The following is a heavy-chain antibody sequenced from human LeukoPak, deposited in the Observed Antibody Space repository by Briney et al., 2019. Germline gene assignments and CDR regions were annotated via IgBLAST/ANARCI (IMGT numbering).Heavy chain of an antibody. J-gene: IGHJ4*02. Sequence: SGTLSLTCAVSAGSISSSNWWSWVRQPPGKGLEWIGEIYHSGSTNYNPSLKSRVTISVDKSKNQFSLKLSSVTAADTAVYYCARVLVRGVKSLAFDYWGQGTLVTVSS. CDR1: AGSISSSNW. V-gene: IGHV4-4*02. CDR2: IYHSGST. CDR3: ARVLVRGVKSLAFDY. D-gene: IGHD3-10*01.